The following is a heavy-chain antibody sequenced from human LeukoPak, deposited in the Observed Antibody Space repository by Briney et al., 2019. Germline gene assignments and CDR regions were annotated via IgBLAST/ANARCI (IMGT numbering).Heavy chain of an antibody. Sequence: ASVKVSCKASGYTFTSYDINWVRQASGQGLEWMGWMSPKTGNTGYAQKFQGRVTITRDTSISTAYMELSSLTSEDTAVYYCAGTPPRGLIDYWGQGTLVTVSS. CDR1: GYTFTSYD. J-gene: IGHJ4*02. CDR2: MSPKTGNT. CDR3: AGTPPRGLIDY. D-gene: IGHD3-16*01. V-gene: IGHV1-8*03.